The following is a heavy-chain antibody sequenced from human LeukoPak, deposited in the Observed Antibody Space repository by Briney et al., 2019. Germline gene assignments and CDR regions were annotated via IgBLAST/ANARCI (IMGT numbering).Heavy chain of an antibody. CDR3: ARDLYDIGLDY. CDR2: IYYSGST. CDR1: GGSISSGGYY. V-gene: IGHV4-31*03. D-gene: IGHD3-9*01. J-gene: IGHJ4*02. Sequence: SETLSLTCTVSGGSISSGGYYWSWIRQHPGKGLEWIGYIYYSGSTYYNPSLKSRVTISVDTSKNQFSLELSSVTAADTAVYYCARDLYDIGLDYWGQGTLVTVSS.